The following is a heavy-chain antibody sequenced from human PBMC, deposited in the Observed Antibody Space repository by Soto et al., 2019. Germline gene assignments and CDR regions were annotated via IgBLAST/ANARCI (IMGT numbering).Heavy chain of an antibody. J-gene: IGHJ5*02. D-gene: IGHD6-13*01. CDR2: IYHTGRS. CDR3: ARVEVPDSSSRHPCDP. CDR1: GDSINNKNW. Sequence: QVQLQESGPGLVKPSGTLSLTCSVSGDSINNKNWWTWLRQPPGKRLEWIGDIYHTGRSSYNPSLTSRVTMSVDKSKNQFSLKLTSVTAADTAVYYCARVEVPDSSSRHPCDPWGQGTLVTVSS. V-gene: IGHV4-4*02.